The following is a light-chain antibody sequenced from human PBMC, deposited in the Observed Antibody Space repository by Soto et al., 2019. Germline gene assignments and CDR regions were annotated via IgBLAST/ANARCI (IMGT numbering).Light chain of an antibody. CDR3: SSYTSSSTLV. V-gene: IGLV2-14*01. J-gene: IGLJ2*01. CDR1: SSDVGGYNY. CDR2: DVS. Sequence: QSALTQPASVSGSPGQSITISCTGTSSDVGGYNYVSWYQQHPGKAPKLMIYDVSNRPSGVSNRFSGSKSGNTASLTISGLQAEDEADYYCSSYTSSSTLVFGGVTKVTVL.